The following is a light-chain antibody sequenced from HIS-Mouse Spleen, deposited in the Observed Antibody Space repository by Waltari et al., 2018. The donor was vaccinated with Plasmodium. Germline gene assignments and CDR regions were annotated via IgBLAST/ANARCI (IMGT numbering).Light chain of an antibody. V-gene: IGLV2-11*01. Sequence: QSALTQPRSVSGSPGPSVTISCTGTSSDAGGYTYVSWYQQHPGKAPKLMIYNVSKRPSGVPDRFSGSKSGNTASLTISGLKTEDEADYYCQSYDSSNHVVFGGGTKLTVL. CDR2: NVS. CDR3: QSYDSSNHVV. J-gene: IGLJ2*01. CDR1: SSDAGGYTY.